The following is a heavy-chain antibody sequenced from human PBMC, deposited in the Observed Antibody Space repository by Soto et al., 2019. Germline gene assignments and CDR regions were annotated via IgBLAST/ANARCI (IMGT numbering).Heavy chain of an antibody. D-gene: IGHD2-15*01. V-gene: IGHV4-4*02. CDR2: VYHSGNT. CDR3: ARREGDCSGGSCPYYHD. CDR1: GDSISSYNW. Sequence: QVHLQESGPRLVKPSETLSLTCDVSGDSISSYNWWTWVRQTPGKGREWSGGVYHSGNTNYNPSLKIRVTISVDTSRHQFSLGLTSVTAADTAVYYCARREGDCSGGSCPYYHDWGQGTLVTASS. J-gene: IGHJ4*02.